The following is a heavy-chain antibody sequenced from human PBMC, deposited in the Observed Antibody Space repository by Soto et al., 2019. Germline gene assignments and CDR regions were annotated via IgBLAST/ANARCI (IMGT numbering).Heavy chain of an antibody. CDR1: GFTFSSHA. CDR3: AKDGLEHYDFWIGYPTRFDY. D-gene: IGHD3-3*01. V-gene: IGHV3-23*01. J-gene: IGHJ4*02. Sequence: PGGSLRLSCAASGFTFSSHAMSWVRQAPGKGLEWVSAISGSGGSTYYADSVKGRFTISRDNSKKTLYLQMNSLRAEDTAVYYCAKDGLEHYDFWIGYPTRFDYWGQGTLVTVSS. CDR2: ISGSGGST.